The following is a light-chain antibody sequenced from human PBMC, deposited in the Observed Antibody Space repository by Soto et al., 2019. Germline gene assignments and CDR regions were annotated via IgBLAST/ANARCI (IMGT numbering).Light chain of an antibody. CDR1: SSDVGGYNY. V-gene: IGLV2-14*01. J-gene: IGLJ1*01. Sequence: QSVLTQPASVSGSPGQSITISCTGTSSDVGGYNYVSWYQQHPGKAPKLMIYDVSNRPSGLSNRFSGSKSGNTASLTISGLQAEDEADYYCSSYTSSSTRVFGTGTNVTVL. CDR2: DVS. CDR3: SSYTSSSTRV.